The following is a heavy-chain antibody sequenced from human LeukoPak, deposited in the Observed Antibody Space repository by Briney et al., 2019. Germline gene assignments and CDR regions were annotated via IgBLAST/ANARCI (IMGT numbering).Heavy chain of an antibody. CDR1: GGSISSGGYS. V-gene: IGHV4-30-2*01. Sequence: PSQTLSLSCAVSGGSISSGGYSWSWIRQPPGKGLEWIGYIYHSGSTYYNPSLKSRVIISVDRSKNQFSLKLSSVTAADTAVYYCARVGVPAATFFDYWGQGTLVTVSS. J-gene: IGHJ4*02. D-gene: IGHD2-2*01. CDR2: IYHSGST. CDR3: ARVGVPAATFFDY.